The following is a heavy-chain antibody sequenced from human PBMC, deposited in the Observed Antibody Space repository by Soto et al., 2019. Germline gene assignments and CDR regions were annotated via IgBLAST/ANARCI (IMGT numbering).Heavy chain of an antibody. Sequence: ASVKVSCKASGYTFTGYYMHWVRQAPGQGLEWMGWINPNSGGTNYAQKFQGWVTMTRDTSISTAYMELSRLRSDDTAVYYCARSFGPTYQLLYYGMDVWGQGTTVTVSS. CDR2: INPNSGGT. V-gene: IGHV1-2*04. CDR3: ARSFGPTYQLLYYGMDV. CDR1: GYTFTGYY. D-gene: IGHD2-2*01. J-gene: IGHJ6*02.